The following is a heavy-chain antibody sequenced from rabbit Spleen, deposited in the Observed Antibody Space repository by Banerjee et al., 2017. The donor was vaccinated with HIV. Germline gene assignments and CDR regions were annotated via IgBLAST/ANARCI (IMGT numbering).Heavy chain of an antibody. V-gene: IGHV1S40*01. J-gene: IGHJ6*01. CDR2: IYGGSNEHT. D-gene: IGHD7-1*01. CDR3: ARDTGTSFSSYGMDL. Sequence: QSLEESGGDLVKPGASLTLTCTASGFSFTSGYYMCWVRQAPGKGLEWIACIYGGSNEHTYYASWAKGRFTVSKASSTTVTLKMTSLTAADTATYFCARDTGTSFSSYGMDLWGQGTLVTVS. CDR1: GFSFTSGYY.